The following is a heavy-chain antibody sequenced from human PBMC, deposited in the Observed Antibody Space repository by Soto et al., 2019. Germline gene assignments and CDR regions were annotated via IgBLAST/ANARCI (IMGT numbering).Heavy chain of an antibody. Sequence: EVQLGESGGDLVQPGGSLRLSCAVSGFSFRNYWMSWVRQAPGQGLEWVANINHDGSEQNFLDSVKGRFTISRDNGKNSLFLQMNSLRAEDTAVYYCARDIGSSSFDYWGQGTLVTVSS. CDR2: INHDGSEQ. D-gene: IGHD3-16*02. CDR1: GFSFRNYW. CDR3: ARDIGSSSFDY. V-gene: IGHV3-7*01. J-gene: IGHJ4*02.